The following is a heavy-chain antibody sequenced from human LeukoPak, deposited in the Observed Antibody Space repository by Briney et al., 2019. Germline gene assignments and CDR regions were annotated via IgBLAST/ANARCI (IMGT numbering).Heavy chain of an antibody. CDR2: IWYDGTEK. V-gene: IGHV3-33*06. Sequence: GRSLRLACEAYGFTCSRYAMHGVLQAPGKGLERVAVIWYDGTEKSYANSAKGRFTISRDNSKNTLHLEMNSLRVEDTAVYYCAKATGSYGDDAFDIWGQGTMVTVSS. CDR1: GFTCSRYA. J-gene: IGHJ3*02. D-gene: IGHD1-26*01. CDR3: AKATGSYGDDAFDI.